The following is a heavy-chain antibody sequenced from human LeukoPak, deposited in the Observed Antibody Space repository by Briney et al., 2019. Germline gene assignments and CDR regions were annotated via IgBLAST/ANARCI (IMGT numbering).Heavy chain of an antibody. CDR2: IRYDGNNK. CDR1: GFTFSTYG. CDR3: AKDTAAAEVYYYMDV. J-gene: IGHJ6*03. D-gene: IGHD6-13*01. V-gene: IGHV3-30*02. Sequence: GGSLRLSCAASGFTFSTYGMHWVRQAPGKGLEWVAFIRYDGNNKYYADSVKGRFTISRDNSKNTLYLQMNSLRAEDTAVYYCAKDTAAAEVYYYMDVWGKGTTVTVSS.